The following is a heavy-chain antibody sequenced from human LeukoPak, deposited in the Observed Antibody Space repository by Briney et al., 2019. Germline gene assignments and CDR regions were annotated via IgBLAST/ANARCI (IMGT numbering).Heavy chain of an antibody. J-gene: IGHJ4*02. CDR2: ISNSGGGT. D-gene: IGHD1-7*01. Sequence: GGSLRLSCAASGFTFSSYAMSWARQAPGKGLQWVSSISNSGGGTFYADSVKGRFTISRDNSNNRLYLQMDSLRAEDTALYYCAPVRGTTGGGGQGTLVTVSS. CDR1: GFTFSSYA. V-gene: IGHV3-23*01. CDR3: APVRGTTGG.